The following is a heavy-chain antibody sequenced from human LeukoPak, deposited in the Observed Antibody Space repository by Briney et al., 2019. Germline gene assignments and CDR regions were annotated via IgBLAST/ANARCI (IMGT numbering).Heavy chain of an antibody. CDR1: GFTFSDYY. CDR3: ARDFPADTVLMVYGFDY. Sequence: GGSLRLSCAASGFTFSDYYMSWIRQAPGKGLEWVSYISSSGSTIYYADSVKGRFTISRDNAKNSLYLQMNSLRAEDTAVYYCARDFPADTVLMVYGFDYWGQGTLVTVSS. J-gene: IGHJ4*02. CDR2: ISSSGSTI. V-gene: IGHV3-11*04. D-gene: IGHD2-8*01.